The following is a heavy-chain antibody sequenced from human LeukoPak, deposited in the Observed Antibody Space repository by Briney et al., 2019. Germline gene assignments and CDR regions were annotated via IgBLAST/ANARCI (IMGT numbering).Heavy chain of an antibody. Sequence: ASVKVSCKASGYTFTGYYMHWVRQAPGQGLEWMGRINPNSGGTNYAQKFQGRVTMTRDTSISTAYMELSRVRSDDTAVYYCARGDIVVVPDTNFDYWGQGTLVTVSS. D-gene: IGHD2-2*01. CDR2: INPNSGGT. V-gene: IGHV1-2*06. CDR1: GYTFTGYY. CDR3: ARGDIVVVPDTNFDY. J-gene: IGHJ4*02.